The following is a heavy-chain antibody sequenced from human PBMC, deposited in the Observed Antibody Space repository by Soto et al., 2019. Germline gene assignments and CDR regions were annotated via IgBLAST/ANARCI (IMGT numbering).Heavy chain of an antibody. V-gene: IGHV4-4*02. CDR1: GGSISSSNW. J-gene: IGHJ5*02. CDR3: ARDYMVRGVMRWFDP. CDR2: IYHSGST. Sequence: QVQLQELGPGLVKPSGTLSLTCAVSGGSISSSNWWSWVRQPPGKGLEWIGEIYHSGSTNYNPSLKSRVTIAVDKSKNQFSLKLSSVTAADTAVYYCARDYMVRGVMRWFDPWGQGTLVTVSS. D-gene: IGHD3-10*01.